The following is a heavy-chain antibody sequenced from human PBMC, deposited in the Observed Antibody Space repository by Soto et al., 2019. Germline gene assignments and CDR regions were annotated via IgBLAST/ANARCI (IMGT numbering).Heavy chain of an antibody. CDR3: ARDMGIAASGTGTYYYGMDV. CDR2: ISSSSSYI. Sequence: EVQLVESGGGLVKPGGSLRLSCAASGFTFSSYSMNWVRQAPGKGLEWVSSISSSSSYIYYADSVKGRFTISRDNAKNSLYLQMNSLRAEDTAVYYCARDMGIAASGTGTYYYGMDVWGQGTTVTVSS. V-gene: IGHV3-21*01. J-gene: IGHJ6*02. CDR1: GFTFSSYS. D-gene: IGHD6-13*01.